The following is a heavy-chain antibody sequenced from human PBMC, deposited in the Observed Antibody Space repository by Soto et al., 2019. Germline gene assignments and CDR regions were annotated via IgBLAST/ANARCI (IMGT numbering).Heavy chain of an antibody. J-gene: IGHJ6*02. D-gene: IGHD4-17*01. CDR2: INHGGST. V-gene: IGHV4-34*01. CDR1: GGSFSGYY. Sequence: SETLSFTCAVYGGSFSGYYWSWIRQPPGKGLEWIGEINHGGSTNDNPSLKSRVTISVDTSKNQFSVQLSSVTAADTAVYYCARGCMGATVYYYYGMDVWGQGTAVTVSS. CDR3: ARGCMGATVYYYYGMDV.